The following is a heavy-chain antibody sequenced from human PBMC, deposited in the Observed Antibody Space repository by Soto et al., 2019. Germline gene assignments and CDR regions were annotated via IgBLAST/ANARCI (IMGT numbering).Heavy chain of an antibody. J-gene: IGHJ6*03. V-gene: IGHV3-23*01. CDR1: GFTFSNYA. CDR3: AKDVDGSTVYYYYMDV. D-gene: IGHD6-19*01. CDR2: IRGSDGST. Sequence: PGGSLRLSCAAFGFTFSNYAMSWVRQAPGKELEWVSGIRGSDGSTSYADSVKGRFTISRDNSKNTLYLQMNSLRAEDAALYYCAKDVDGSTVYYYYMDVWGKGTTVTVSS.